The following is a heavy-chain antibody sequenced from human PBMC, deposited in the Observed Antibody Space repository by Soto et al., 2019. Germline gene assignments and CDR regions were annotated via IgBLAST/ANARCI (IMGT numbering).Heavy chain of an antibody. CDR1: GGSISSSSYY. CDR2: IHYSGNT. V-gene: IGHV4-39*01. D-gene: IGHD6-19*01. J-gene: IGHJ4*02. CDR3: ARLRYSSGWPVDS. Sequence: PSETLSLTCTVAGGSISSSSYYWGWIRQPPGKGLEWIGSIHYSGNTYYNPSLKSRVIISVDTSKSQFSLKLSSVTAADTAVHYCARLRYSSGWPVDSWGQGTLVTVSS.